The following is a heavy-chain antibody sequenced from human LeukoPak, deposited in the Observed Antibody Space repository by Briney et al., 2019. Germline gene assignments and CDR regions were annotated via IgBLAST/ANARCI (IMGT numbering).Heavy chain of an antibody. D-gene: IGHD3-16*01. CDR3: ATSFMIRGN. Sequence: GGSLRLSCAASGFTFSSYAMSWVRQAPGEGLEWVSAISGSGGSTYYADSVKGRFTISRDNSKSSLYLQMNSLKAEDTAVYYCATSFMIRGNWGQGTLVTVSS. CDR2: ISGSGGST. V-gene: IGHV3-23*01. CDR1: GFTFSSYA. J-gene: IGHJ4*02.